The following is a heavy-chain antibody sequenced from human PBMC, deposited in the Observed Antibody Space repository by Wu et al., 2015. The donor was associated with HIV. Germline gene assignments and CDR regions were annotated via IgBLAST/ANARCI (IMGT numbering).Heavy chain of an antibody. CDR2: INPDSSGA. Sequence: QVQLVQSGAEVKKPGSSVKVSCKASGGTLSSYAISWVRQAPGQGLEWMGWINPDSSGANLAQFFQGRVTLTRDTSTRTAYMELRGLRSDDTAVYYCARDVIPAISSDYYGLDVWGQGTTVTVSS. CDR1: GGTLSSYA. D-gene: IGHD2-2*02. J-gene: IGHJ6*02. V-gene: IGHV1-2*02. CDR3: ARDVIPAISSDYYGLDV.